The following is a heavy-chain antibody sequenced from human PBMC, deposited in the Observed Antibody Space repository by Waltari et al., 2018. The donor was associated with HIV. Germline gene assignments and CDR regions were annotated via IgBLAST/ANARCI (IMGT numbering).Heavy chain of an antibody. Sequence: EVQLVESGGGLIQPGGSLRLSWVGSGFIVSRNYMTWVRQAPGKGLEWVSVIYSGGSTDYADSVRGRFSISRDDSKNTLYLQMNSLTVEDTAIYYCVFSYYEYGVDVWGQGATVTVS. D-gene: IGHD3-16*01. V-gene: IGHV3-53*01. CDR1: GFIVSRNY. J-gene: IGHJ6*02. CDR2: IYSGGST. CDR3: VFSYYEYGVDV.